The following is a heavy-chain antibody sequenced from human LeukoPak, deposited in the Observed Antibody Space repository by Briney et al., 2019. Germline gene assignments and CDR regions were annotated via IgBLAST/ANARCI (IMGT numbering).Heavy chain of an antibody. CDR2: ISYEVSNN. V-gene: IGHV3-30*18. CDR1: SFSFSTYG. J-gene: IGHJ6*02. D-gene: IGHD3-3*01. CDR3: AKDDLLFYQDTAAYGMDV. Sequence: GVSVRLSGAACSFSFSTYGLQRVPQAPGQGLKGVAVISYEVSNNCYADYVKDRFTISRDNSKNTLYLQMNRLRGEDTAVYYCAKDDLLFYQDTAAYGMDVWDQGTTVTVSS.